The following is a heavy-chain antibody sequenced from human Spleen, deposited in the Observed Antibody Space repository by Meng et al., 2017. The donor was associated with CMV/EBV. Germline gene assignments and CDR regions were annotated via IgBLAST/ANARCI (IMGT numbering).Heavy chain of an antibody. CDR1: GYTFTSYA. D-gene: IGHD1-26*01. CDR3: ARDSGSYSRLPLDY. Sequence: VQLGPSGGGVKEPGASVKVSCKASGYTFTSYAMHWVRQAPGQRLEWMGWSNAGNGNTKYSQEFQGRVTITRDTSASTAYMELRSLRSDDTAVYYCARDSGSYSRLPLDYWGQGTLVTVSS. V-gene: IGHV1-3*02. CDR2: SNAGNGNT. J-gene: IGHJ4*02.